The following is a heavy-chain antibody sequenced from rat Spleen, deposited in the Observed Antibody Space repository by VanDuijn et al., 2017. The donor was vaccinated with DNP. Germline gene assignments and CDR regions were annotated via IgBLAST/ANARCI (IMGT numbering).Heavy chain of an antibody. V-gene: IGHV5-31*01. CDR3: TRRGNYFDY. J-gene: IGHJ2*01. CDR2: ITTGGST. CDR1: GFTFSYYW. Sequence: EVQLVESGGGLVQPGRSLKLSCVASGFTFSYYWMAWIRPVPGRGLEWIASITTGGSTSYRDSVRGRFTISRDDAKSSLYLQMNSLRSEDTATYYCTRRGNYFDYWGQGVMVTVSS.